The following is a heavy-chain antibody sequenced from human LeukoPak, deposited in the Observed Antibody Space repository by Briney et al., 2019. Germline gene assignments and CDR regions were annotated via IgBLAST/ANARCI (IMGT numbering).Heavy chain of an antibody. D-gene: IGHD3-3*01. J-gene: IGHJ4*02. Sequence: GESLKISCKGSGYSFTSYWIGWVRQMPGKGLEWMGIIYPGDSDTRYSPSFQGQVTISADKSISTAYLQWSSLKASDTAMYYCARLDDFWSGYSNFGYWGQGTLVTVSS. CDR2: IYPGDSDT. CDR1: GYSFTSYW. CDR3: ARLDDFWSGYSNFGY. V-gene: IGHV5-51*01.